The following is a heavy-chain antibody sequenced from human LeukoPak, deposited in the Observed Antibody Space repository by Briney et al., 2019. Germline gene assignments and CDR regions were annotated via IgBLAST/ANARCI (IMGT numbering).Heavy chain of an antibody. Sequence: PGGSLRLSCAASGFIFNSYAMSWVRQSPGKGLEWVSGISADGDFPDYPDSVKGRFSISRDNSKNTLYLQMNSLRAEDTAVYYCAKDVTLSTSGTFDYWGQGTLVTVSS. V-gene: IGHV3-23*01. CDR2: ISADGDFP. CDR3: AKDVTLSTSGTFDY. D-gene: IGHD2-2*01. CDR1: GFIFNSYA. J-gene: IGHJ4*02.